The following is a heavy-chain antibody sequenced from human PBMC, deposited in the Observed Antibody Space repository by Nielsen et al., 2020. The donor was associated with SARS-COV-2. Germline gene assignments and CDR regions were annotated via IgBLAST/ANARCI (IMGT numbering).Heavy chain of an antibody. Sequence: SETLSLTCTVSGGSISSGDYFWSWIRQPPGKGLEWIGYTHYSGSTYHNPSLTSRVIISVDTSKNQFSLKLDSVTAADTAVYYCARHYHDFWSGYLAASWFDPRGQGTPVTVS. V-gene: IGHV4-30-4*01. D-gene: IGHD3-3*01. CDR1: GGSISSGDYF. CDR3: ARHYHDFWSGYLAASWFDP. CDR2: THYSGST. J-gene: IGHJ5*02.